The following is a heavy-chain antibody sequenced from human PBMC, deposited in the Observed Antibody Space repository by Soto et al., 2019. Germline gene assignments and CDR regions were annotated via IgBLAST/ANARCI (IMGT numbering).Heavy chain of an antibody. Sequence: QVQLQQWGAGLLKPSETLSLTCAVYGGSFSGYYWSWIRQPPGKGLEWIGEINHSGSTNYNPSLKSRVTISVDTSKKQVSLKLSSVTAADTAVYYCAVGSSSSWYNWFDPWGQGTLVTVSS. D-gene: IGHD6-13*01. CDR1: GGSFSGYY. V-gene: IGHV4-34*01. J-gene: IGHJ5*02. CDR3: AVGSSSSWYNWFDP. CDR2: INHSGST.